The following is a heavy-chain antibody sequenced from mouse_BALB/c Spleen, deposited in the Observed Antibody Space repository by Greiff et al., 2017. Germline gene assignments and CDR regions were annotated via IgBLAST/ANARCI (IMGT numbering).Heavy chain of an antibody. CDR1: GYTFTDYE. V-gene: IGHV1-15*01. J-gene: IGHJ1*01. CDR2: IDPETGGT. CDR3: TRYCGNSWYFDV. D-gene: IGHD2-1*01. Sequence: VQLQQSGAELVRPGASVTLSCKASGYTFTDYEMHWVKQTPVHGLEWIGAIDPETGGTAYNQKFKGKATLTADKSSSTAYMELRSLTSEDSAVYYCTRYCGNSWYFDVWGAGTTVTVSS.